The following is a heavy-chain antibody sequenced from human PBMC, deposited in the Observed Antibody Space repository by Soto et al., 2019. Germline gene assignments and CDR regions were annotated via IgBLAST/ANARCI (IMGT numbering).Heavy chain of an antibody. CDR3: ASGFYGDYAVFGY. V-gene: IGHV1-69*05. Sequence: ASVKVSCKASGGTFSSYAISWVRQAPGQGLEWMGWIIPNYGTANYAQKLQGRVTMTTDTSTSTAYMELRSLRSDDTAVYYCASGFYGDYAVFGYWGQGTLVTVSS. CDR1: GGTFSSYA. CDR2: IIPNYGTA. D-gene: IGHD4-17*01. J-gene: IGHJ4*02.